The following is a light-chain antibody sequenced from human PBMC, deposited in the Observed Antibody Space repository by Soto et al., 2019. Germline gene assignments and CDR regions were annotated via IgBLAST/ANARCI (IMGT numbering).Light chain of an antibody. CDR2: DVS. CDR3: SSYTSSSTLYV. Sequence: QSVLTQPASVSGSPGQSITISCTGTGSDVGGYNYVSWYQQHPGKAPKLMIYDVSNRPSGVSNRFSGSKSGNTASLTISGLQAEDEADYYCSSYTSSSTLYVFGTGTKLNVL. V-gene: IGLV2-14*01. CDR1: GSDVGGYNY. J-gene: IGLJ1*01.